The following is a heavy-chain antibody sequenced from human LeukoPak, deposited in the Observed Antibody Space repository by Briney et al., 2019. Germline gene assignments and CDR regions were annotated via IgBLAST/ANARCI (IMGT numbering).Heavy chain of an antibody. CDR3: ARHRTTMINAFDI. CDR2: IDPSDSYT. CDR1: GYNFTSYW. Sequence: GESLRISCKGSGYNFTSYWITWVRQMPGKGLEWMGRIDPSDSYTNYSPSFQGHVTISADKSISTAYLQWSSLKASDSVMYYCARHRTTMINAFDIWGQGTMVTVSS. J-gene: IGHJ3*02. V-gene: IGHV5-10-1*01. D-gene: IGHD3-22*01.